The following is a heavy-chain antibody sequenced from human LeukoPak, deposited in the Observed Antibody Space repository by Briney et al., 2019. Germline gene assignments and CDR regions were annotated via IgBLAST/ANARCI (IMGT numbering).Heavy chain of an antibody. CDR1: GGSISSSSYY. V-gene: IGHV4-39*07. J-gene: IGHJ4*02. CDR2: IYYSGST. D-gene: IGHD6-19*01. CDR3: AGDIRFAVAGTGSYFDY. Sequence: SETLSLTCTVSGGSISSSSYYWGWIRQPPGKGLEWIGSIYYSGSTYYNPSLKSRVTISVDTSKNQFSLKLSSVTAADTAVYYCAGDIRFAVAGTGSYFDYWGQGTLVTVSS.